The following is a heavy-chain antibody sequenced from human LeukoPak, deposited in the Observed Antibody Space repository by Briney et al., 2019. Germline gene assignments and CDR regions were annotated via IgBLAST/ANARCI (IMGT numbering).Heavy chain of an antibody. V-gene: IGHV3-21*04. CDR2: ISSSSSYI. D-gene: IGHD3-3*01. CDR1: GFTFSSYS. CDR3: ARGFWSGYSDY. Sequence: GGSLRLSCAASGFTFSSYSMNWVRQAPGKGLEWVSSISSSSSYIYYADSVKGRFTFSRDNSKNTLYLQMNSLRAEDTAVYYCARGFWSGYSDYWGQGTLVTVSS. J-gene: IGHJ4*02.